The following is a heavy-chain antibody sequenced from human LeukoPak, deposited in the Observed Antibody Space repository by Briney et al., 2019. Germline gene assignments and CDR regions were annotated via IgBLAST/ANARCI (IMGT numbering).Heavy chain of an antibody. CDR3: AKDRGRAHSSGSFDY. D-gene: IGHD5-18*01. J-gene: IGHJ4*02. Sequence: TGSSLRLSCAASGFTFSSYGMHWVRQAPGKGLEWVAVISYDGSNKYYADSVKGRFTVSSANSKNMLSLQMKSLSAEDSAVYYCAKDRGRAHSSGSFDYWGQGTVITVSS. CDR1: GFTFSSYG. V-gene: IGHV3-30*18. CDR2: ISYDGSNK.